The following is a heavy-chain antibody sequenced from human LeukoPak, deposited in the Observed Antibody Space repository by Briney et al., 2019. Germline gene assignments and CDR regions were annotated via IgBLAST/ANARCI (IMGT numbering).Heavy chain of an antibody. CDR3: AREISRFGI. J-gene: IGHJ4*02. D-gene: IGHD3-16*01. CDR1: GFTVSSNY. CDR2: IYIGGST. V-gene: IGHV3-66*01. Sequence: PGGSLRLSCAASGFTVSSNYMSWVRQAPGKGLEWVSSIYIGGSTYYADSVKGRFTISRDSPNNTLYLQMHSLRAEDTAVYYCAREISRFGIWGQGTLVTVSS.